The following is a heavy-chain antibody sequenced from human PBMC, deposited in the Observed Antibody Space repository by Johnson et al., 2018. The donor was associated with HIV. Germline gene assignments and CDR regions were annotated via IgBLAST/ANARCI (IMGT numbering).Heavy chain of an antibody. CDR1: GFTFSSYA. D-gene: IGHD3-16*02. J-gene: IGHJ3*01. CDR2: ISYGGNKQ. V-gene: IGHV3-30-3*01. Sequence: QMLLVESGGGVVQPGRSLRLSCAASGFTFSSYAMHWVRQPPGKGLEWVAVISYGGNKQYYVDSVEGRFTISSDNSKDTLYLQMNNLTTEDTAVYSCARDFGLGELSYETVDAFDFWGPGTLVTVSS. CDR3: ARDFGLGELSYETVDAFDF.